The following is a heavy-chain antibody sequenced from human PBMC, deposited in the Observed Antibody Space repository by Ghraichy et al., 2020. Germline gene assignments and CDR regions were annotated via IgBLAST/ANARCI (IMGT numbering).Heavy chain of an antibody. Sequence: ETLSLTCVASGFTFSDYAMHWVRQAPGKGLESVAIICSNGRCSYYADSVKGRSTISRDNSKNMLYLQMDRLRLEDMAVYYCVRGHTNSRKFYQLDVWGQGTMVTVSS. CDR2: ICSNGRCS. D-gene: IGHD2-2*01. CDR1: GFTFSDYA. J-gene: IGHJ6*02. CDR3: VRGHTNSRKFYQLDV. V-gene: IGHV3-64*02.